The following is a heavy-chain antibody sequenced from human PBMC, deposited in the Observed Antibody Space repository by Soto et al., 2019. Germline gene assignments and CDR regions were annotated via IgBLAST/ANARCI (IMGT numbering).Heavy chain of an antibody. CDR3: ARHLLSPYGSGSYYKANWFDP. D-gene: IGHD3-10*01. V-gene: IGHV5-51*01. CDR2: IYPGDSDT. CDR1: GYSFTSYW. J-gene: IGHJ5*02. Sequence: PGESLKISCKGSGYSFTSYWIGWVRQMPGKGLEWMGIIYPGDSDTRYSPSFQGQVTISADKSISTAYLQWSSLKASDTAMYYCARHLLSPYGSGSYYKANWFDPWGQGTLVTVSS.